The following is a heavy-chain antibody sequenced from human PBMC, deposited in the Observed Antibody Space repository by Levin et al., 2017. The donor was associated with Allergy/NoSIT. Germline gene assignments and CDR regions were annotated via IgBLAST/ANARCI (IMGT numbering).Heavy chain of an antibody. CDR2: ISGSGGST. Sequence: GGSLRLSCAASGFTFSSYAMSWVRQAPGKGLEWVSAISGSGGSTYYADSVKGRFTISRDNSKNTLYLQMNSLRAEDTAVYYCATGGDIVVVPAAPFDYWGQGTLVTVSS. J-gene: IGHJ4*02. CDR1: GFTFSSYA. CDR3: ATGGDIVVVPAAPFDY. V-gene: IGHV3-23*01. D-gene: IGHD2-2*01.